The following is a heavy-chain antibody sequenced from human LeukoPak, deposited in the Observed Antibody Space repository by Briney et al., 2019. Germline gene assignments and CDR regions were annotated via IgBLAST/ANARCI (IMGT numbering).Heavy chain of an antibody. Sequence: SETLSLTCTVSGGSISSSSYYWGWIRQPRGRGRGWIGRIYYSGSTYYTPSLKSRVTISVDTSKNQFSLKLSSVTAADTAVYYCARGYGSGSYWTPMDVWGQGTTVTVSS. D-gene: IGHD3-10*01. V-gene: IGHV4-39*07. J-gene: IGHJ6*02. CDR1: GGSISSSSYY. CDR2: IYYSGST. CDR3: ARGYGSGSYWTPMDV.